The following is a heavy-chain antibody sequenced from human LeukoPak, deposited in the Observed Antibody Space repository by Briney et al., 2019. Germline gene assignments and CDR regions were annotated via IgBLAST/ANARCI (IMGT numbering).Heavy chain of an antibody. V-gene: IGHV4-34*01. J-gene: IGHJ5*02. Sequence: SETLSLTCAVYGGSFSGYYWSWIRQPPGKGLEWIGEINHSGSTNYNPSLKSRVTISVDTSKNQFSLKLSSVTAADTAVYYCAREPYDILTGTIYNWFDPWGQGTLVTVSS. CDR3: AREPYDILTGTIYNWFDP. CDR1: GGSFSGYY. CDR2: INHSGST. D-gene: IGHD3-9*01.